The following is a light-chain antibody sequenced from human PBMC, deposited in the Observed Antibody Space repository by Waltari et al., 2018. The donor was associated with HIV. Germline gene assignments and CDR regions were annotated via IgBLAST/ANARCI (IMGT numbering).Light chain of an antibody. J-gene: IGLJ2*01. CDR3: GTWNSKVNSVA. Sequence: QSVLTQPPSVSAAPGPKVTISCSGSSFSIGNLYISWYQQFPGTAPNLLIYDNDKRHSGIPDRFTASKSGTSASLGITVSQTGDEADYYCGTWNSKVNSVAVGGGTKLTV. V-gene: IGLV1-51*01. CDR2: DND. CDR1: SFSIGNLY.